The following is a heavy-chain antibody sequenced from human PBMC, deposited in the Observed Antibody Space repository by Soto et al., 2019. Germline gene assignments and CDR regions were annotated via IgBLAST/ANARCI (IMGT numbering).Heavy chain of an antibody. D-gene: IGHD2-2*01. CDR1: GYTFTSYG. Sequence: QVQLVQSGAEVKKPGASVKVSCKASGYTFTSYGISWVRQATGQGLEWMGWISAYNGNTNYAQKPQGRVTMTTGKSTSTADMELRSLRSDDTAVYYCARDGSGYCSSTRCNPDGLDAFDIWGQGTMVTVSS. V-gene: IGHV1-18*01. CDR2: ISAYNGNT. CDR3: ARDGSGYCSSTRCNPDGLDAFDI. J-gene: IGHJ3*02.